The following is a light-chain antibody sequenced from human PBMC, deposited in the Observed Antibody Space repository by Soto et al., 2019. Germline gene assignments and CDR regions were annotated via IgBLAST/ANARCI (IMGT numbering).Light chain of an antibody. CDR1: SSNIGNNY. J-gene: IGLJ2*01. Sequence: QSVLTQPPSVSAAPGQKVTISCSGCSSNIGNNYVSWYQQLPGAAPKLLIYENYERPSGIPDRFSGSKSGTSATLDITGLQTGDEADYYCGAWDNSLTGGVFGGGTKLTVL. V-gene: IGLV1-51*02. CDR3: GAWDNSLTGGV. CDR2: ENY.